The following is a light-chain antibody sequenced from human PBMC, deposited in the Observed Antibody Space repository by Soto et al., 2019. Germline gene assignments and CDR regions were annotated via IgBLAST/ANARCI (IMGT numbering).Light chain of an antibody. CDR2: AAS. J-gene: IGKJ1*01. Sequence: AIRMTQSPSSFSASTGDRVTITCRASQGISSYLAWYQQKPGKAPKLLIYAASTLQSGVPSRFSGSGSGTDFPLTISCLQSEDFATYYCQQYYSYPHTFGQGTKVVIK. CDR1: QGISSY. CDR3: QQYYSYPHT. V-gene: IGKV1-8*01.